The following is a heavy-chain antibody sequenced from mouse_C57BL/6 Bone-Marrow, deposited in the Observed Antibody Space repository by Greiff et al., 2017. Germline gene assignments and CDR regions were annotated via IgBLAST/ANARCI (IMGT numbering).Heavy chain of an antibody. V-gene: IGHV1-9*01. Sequence: LQESGAELMKPGASVKLSCKATGYTFTGYWIEWVKQRPGHGLEWIGEILPGSGSTNYNEKFKGKATFTADPSSNTAYMQLSSLTTEDSAIYYCAREEEFYGKVYYAMDYWGQGTSVTVSS. CDR1: GYTFTGYW. J-gene: IGHJ4*01. CDR2: ILPGSGST. D-gene: IGHD2-1*01. CDR3: AREEEFYGKVYYAMDY.